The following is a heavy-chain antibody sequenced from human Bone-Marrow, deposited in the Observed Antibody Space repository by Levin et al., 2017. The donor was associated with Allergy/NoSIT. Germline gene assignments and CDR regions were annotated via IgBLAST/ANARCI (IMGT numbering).Heavy chain of an antibody. CDR3: AREKQYLVRLGDP. CDR2: INPNSGGT. CDR1: GYTFTVYY. D-gene: IGHD6-13*01. Sequence: ASVKVSCKASGYTFTVYYIHWVRQAPGQGLEWMGRINPNSGGTNYAQKFQGRVTMTSDTSISTAYMELSRLRSDDTAVYYCAREKQYLVRLGDPWGQGTLVTVSS. J-gene: IGHJ5*02. V-gene: IGHV1-2*06.